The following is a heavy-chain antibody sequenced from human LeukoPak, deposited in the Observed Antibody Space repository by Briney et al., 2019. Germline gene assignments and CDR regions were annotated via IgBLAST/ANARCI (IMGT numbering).Heavy chain of an antibody. V-gene: IGHV3-23*01. J-gene: IGHJ4*02. CDR2: ISGSGGST. CDR3: ARRAGAYSHPYDY. D-gene: IGHD4/OR15-4a*01. CDR1: GFTFSSYA. Sequence: GGSLRLSCAASGFTFSSYAMHWVRQAPGKGLEWVSAISGSGGSTYYADSVKGRFTISRDNSKNTLYLQMNSLRAEDTAVYYCARRAGAYSHPYDYWGQGTLVTVSS.